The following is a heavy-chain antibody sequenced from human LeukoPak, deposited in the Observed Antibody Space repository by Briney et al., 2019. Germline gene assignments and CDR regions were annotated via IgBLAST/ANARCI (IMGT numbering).Heavy chain of an antibody. V-gene: IGHV1-2*02. J-gene: IGHJ4*02. D-gene: IGHD1-14*01. CDR2: INPNSGDT. Sequence: ASVKVSCKASGYTFTGYYMHWVRQAPGQGLEWMGWINPNSGDTNYAQKFQGRVTMTRDTSISTAYVELTRLTSDDTAVFYCARGGIPQYWGQGTLVTVSS. CDR3: ARGGIPQY. CDR1: GYTFTGYY.